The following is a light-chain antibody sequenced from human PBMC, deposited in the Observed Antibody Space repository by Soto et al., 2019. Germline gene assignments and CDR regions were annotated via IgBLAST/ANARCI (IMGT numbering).Light chain of an antibody. V-gene: IGLV1-40*01. Sequence: QSALTQPPSVSGAPGQRVTISCTGSSSNIGAGYDVHWYQQLPGTAPKLLIYGNSNRPSGVPDRFSGSKSGTSASLAITGLQAEDEADYYCQSYDSSLSAVVFGRGTKVTVL. CDR2: GNS. CDR1: SSNIGAGYD. CDR3: QSYDSSLSAVV. J-gene: IGLJ2*01.